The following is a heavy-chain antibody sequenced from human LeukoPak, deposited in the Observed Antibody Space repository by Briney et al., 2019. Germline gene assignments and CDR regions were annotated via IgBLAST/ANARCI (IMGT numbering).Heavy chain of an antibody. V-gene: IGHV3-15*01. CDR1: GFTFSNGW. CDR3: TTSYGSGFDY. Sequence: GGSLRLSCAASGFTFSNGWMSWVRQAPGKGLEWVGRVKSKSDGGTADYAAPVKGRFTISRDGSKNTLYLQMNSLKTEDTAVYYCTTSYGSGFDYWGQGTLVTVSS. J-gene: IGHJ4*02. D-gene: IGHD3-10*01. CDR2: VKSKSDGGTA.